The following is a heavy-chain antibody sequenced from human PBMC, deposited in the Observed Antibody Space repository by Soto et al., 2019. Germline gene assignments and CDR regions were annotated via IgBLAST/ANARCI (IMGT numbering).Heavy chain of an antibody. V-gene: IGHV4-59*01. CDR3: ARGPSPYSSDY. J-gene: IGHJ4*02. D-gene: IGHD6-13*01. CDR2: IYYSGST. Sequence: SETLSLTCTVSGGSISSYYWSWIRQPPGKGLEWIGYIYYSGSTNYNPSLKSRVTISVDTSKNQFSLKLSSVTAADTAVYYCARGPSPYSSDYWGQGTLVTVSS. CDR1: GGSISSYY.